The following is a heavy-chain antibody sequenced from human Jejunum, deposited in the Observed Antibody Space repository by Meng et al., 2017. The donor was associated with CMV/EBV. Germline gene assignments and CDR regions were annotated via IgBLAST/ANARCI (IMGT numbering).Heavy chain of an antibody. V-gene: IGHV1-8*01. CDR1: FTSLD. J-gene: IGHJ4*02. CDR2: MSPGRGRR. Sequence: FTSLDINWMGQGTGRGVEGMGWMSPGRGRRGYAEKCQGRVTMTRDTSRNTAYLELSSLTSEDTAVYYCARGINCTSISCAWGFFDQWGLGTQVTSPQ. CDR3: ARGINCTSISCAWGFFDQ. D-gene: IGHD2-2*01.